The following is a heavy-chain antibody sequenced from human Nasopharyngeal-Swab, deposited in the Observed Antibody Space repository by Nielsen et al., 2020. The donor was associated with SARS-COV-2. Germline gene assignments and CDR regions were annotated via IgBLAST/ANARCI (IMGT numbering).Heavy chain of an antibody. J-gene: IGHJ4*02. CDR2: IHYSGST. CDR3: ARLDVSAAGRDY. D-gene: IGHD6-13*01. V-gene: IGHV4-39*01. Sequence: WIRQPPGKGLEWIGSIHYSGSTYYNPSLKSRVTISVDTSKNQFSLKLSSVTAADTAVYYCARLDVSAAGRDYWGQGTLVTVSS.